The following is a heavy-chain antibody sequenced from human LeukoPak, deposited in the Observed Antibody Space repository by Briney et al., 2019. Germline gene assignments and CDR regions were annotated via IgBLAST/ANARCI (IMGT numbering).Heavy chain of an antibody. CDR1: GFTFSSYA. Sequence: GGSLRLSCAASGFTFSSYAMTWVRQAPGQGLEWVSSITGGGFSTYYADSVKGRFTISRDNSKNTLYLQMNSLRAEDTAVYYCAKDSIGVPAKDLDYWGQGTLVTVS. V-gene: IGHV3-23*01. CDR3: AKDSIGVPAKDLDY. J-gene: IGHJ4*02. D-gene: IGHD6-19*01. CDR2: ITGGGFST.